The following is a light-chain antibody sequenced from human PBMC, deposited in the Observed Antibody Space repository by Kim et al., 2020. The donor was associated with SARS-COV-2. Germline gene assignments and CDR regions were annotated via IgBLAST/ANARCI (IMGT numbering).Light chain of an antibody. J-gene: IGLJ1*01. CDR1: TSDVGNYDY. Sequence: QSVLTQPASVSGSPGQSITISCTGTTSDVGNYDYVSWYQQHPGKAPKLMIYDVNNRPSGVSNRFSGSKSGNTASLTISGLQAEDESDYYCFSYTNSSTGVFGTGTKVTVL. CDR2: DVN. V-gene: IGLV2-14*03. CDR3: FSYTNSSTGV.